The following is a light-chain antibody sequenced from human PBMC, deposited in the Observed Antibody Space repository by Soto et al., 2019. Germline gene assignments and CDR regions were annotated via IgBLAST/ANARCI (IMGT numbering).Light chain of an antibody. J-gene: IGKJ4*01. CDR2: GAS. CDR1: QSVSSY. CDR3: QQYSKWPLT. Sequence: EIVMTQSPATLSVSPGERVTLSCRASQSVSSYLAWYQQKPGQAPRLLIYGASTGATGIPARFSGSGSGTEFILTISSLQSEDFAVYYCQQYSKWPLTFXGGTKADIK. V-gene: IGKV3-15*01.